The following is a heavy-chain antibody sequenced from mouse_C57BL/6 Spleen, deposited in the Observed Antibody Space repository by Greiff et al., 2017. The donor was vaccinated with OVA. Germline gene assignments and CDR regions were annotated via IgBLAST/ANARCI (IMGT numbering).Heavy chain of an antibody. J-gene: IGHJ2*01. CDR2: INPSSGYT. CDR3: ARGSSGYSYYFDY. CDR1: GYTFTSYW. D-gene: IGHD3-2*02. V-gene: IGHV1-7*01. Sequence: VQLQQSGAELAKPGASVKLSCKASGYTFTSYWMHWVKQRPGQGLEWIGYINPSSGYTKYNQKFKDKATLTADKSSSTAYMQLSSLTSEDSAVYFCARGSSGYSYYFDYWGQGTTLTVSS.